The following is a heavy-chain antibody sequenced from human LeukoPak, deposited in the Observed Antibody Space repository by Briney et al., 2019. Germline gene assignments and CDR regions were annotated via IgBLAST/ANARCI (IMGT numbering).Heavy chain of an antibody. CDR1: GYSIRSGDY. D-gene: IGHD4-17*01. J-gene: IGHJ4*02. CDR3: ARNRSVITTPGFDH. V-gene: IGHV4-38-2*01. Sequence: TSETLSPTCAVSGYSIRSGDYWGWIRQSPGKGLEWIGSIYHSGSTHYNPSLKSRVTISVDTSKNQFSLMLSSVTAADTAVYYCARNRSVITTPGFDHWGQGTLVTVSS. CDR2: IYHSGST.